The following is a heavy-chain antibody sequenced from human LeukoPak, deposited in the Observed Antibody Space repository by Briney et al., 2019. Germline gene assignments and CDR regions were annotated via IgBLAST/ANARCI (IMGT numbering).Heavy chain of an antibody. D-gene: IGHD2-21*01. Sequence: ASVKVSCLASGYTFTTYDINWVRQATGQGLEWMGWMNPNGGNTGYPQKFQGRVTMTRNTSISTAYMELSSLRSDDTAVYYCAYASSVIAFDVWGQGPVVTVSS. J-gene: IGHJ3*01. CDR2: MNPNGGNT. CDR1: GYTFTTYD. CDR3: AYASSVIAFDV. V-gene: IGHV1-8*01.